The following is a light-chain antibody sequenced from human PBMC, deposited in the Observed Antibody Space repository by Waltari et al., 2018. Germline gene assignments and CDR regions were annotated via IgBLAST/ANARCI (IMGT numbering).Light chain of an antibody. CDR2: AAS. CDR3: QQSYDTTYT. Sequence: DIQMTQSPSSLPASLGDRVTITCRTSENINKYLNWYQQKPGKAPKLLIYAASSLQSGVPSRFSGSGSGTDFSLTITGLQPEDFAVYYCQQSYDTTYTFGQGTNLEIK. V-gene: IGKV1-39*01. J-gene: IGKJ2*01. CDR1: ENINKY.